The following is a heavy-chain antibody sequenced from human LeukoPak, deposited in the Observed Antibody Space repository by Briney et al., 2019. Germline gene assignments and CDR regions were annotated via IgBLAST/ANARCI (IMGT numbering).Heavy chain of an antibody. V-gene: IGHV3-23*01. J-gene: IGHJ4*02. Sequence: GGSLRLSCAASGFTFSSYAMSWVRQAPGKGLEWVSAISGSGGSTYYADSVKGRFAISRDNSKNTLFLQMNNLRAEDTAIYYCAKEYSSSWRIFDYWGQGTRVTVSS. CDR2: ISGSGGST. D-gene: IGHD6-13*01. CDR1: GFTFSSYA. CDR3: AKEYSSSWRIFDY.